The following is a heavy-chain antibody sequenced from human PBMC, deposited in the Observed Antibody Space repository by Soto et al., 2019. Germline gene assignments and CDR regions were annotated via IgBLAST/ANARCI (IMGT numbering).Heavy chain of an antibody. CDR3: ARDLDGSGSYYTDY. Sequence: GASVKVSCKASGYMFVTYGINWVRQAPGQGLEWMGWISAYNGNTKYAQSLQGRVTMTTDASTSTAYMEMRSLRSGDTAVYYCARDLDGSGSYYTDYWGPGTLVTVSS. J-gene: IGHJ4*02. CDR2: ISAYNGNT. V-gene: IGHV1-18*01. D-gene: IGHD3-10*01. CDR1: GYMFVTYG.